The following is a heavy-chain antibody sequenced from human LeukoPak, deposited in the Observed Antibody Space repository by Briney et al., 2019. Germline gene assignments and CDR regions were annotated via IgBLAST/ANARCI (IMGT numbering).Heavy chain of an antibody. Sequence: PSETLSLTCTVSGGSISTFYWSWIRQPPGKGLELIGYINHSGSTNYNPSLKSRVTISVDTSKNQFSLRLSSVTAADSAVYYCARDDGGCPDVFDYWGRGTLVTVSS. D-gene: IGHD2-15*01. CDR2: INHSGST. V-gene: IGHV4-59*01. J-gene: IGHJ4*02. CDR1: GGSISTFY. CDR3: ARDDGGCPDVFDY.